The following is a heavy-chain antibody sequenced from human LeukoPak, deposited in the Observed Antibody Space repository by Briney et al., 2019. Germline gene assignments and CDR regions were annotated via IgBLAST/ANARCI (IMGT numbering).Heavy chain of an antibody. V-gene: IGHV3-30-3*01. J-gene: IGHJ3*02. CDR2: ISYDGSNK. CDR3: ARTWGATVTTDDAFDI. Sequence: GGSLRLSCAASGFTFSSYWMSWVRQAPGKGLEWVAVISYDGSNKYYADSVKGRFTISRDNSKNTLYLQMNSLRAEDTAVYYCARTWGATVTTDDAFDIWGQGTMVIVSS. CDR1: GFTFSSYW. D-gene: IGHD4-17*01.